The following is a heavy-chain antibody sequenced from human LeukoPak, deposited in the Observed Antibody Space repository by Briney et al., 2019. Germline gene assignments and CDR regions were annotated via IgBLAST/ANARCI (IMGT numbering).Heavy chain of an antibody. CDR1: GFTFNSYG. V-gene: IGHV3-30*03. D-gene: IGHD3-10*01. CDR2: ISSDGSNK. Sequence: GGSLRLSSAASGFTFNSYGMHWVRQAPGKGLEWVAVISSDGSNKYYPDSVKGQFTISRDNSKNTLYLQVNSLSSEDTAVYYCARDGSGTYSYYMDVWGGGTTVTVSS. J-gene: IGHJ6*03. CDR3: ARDGSGTYSYYMDV.